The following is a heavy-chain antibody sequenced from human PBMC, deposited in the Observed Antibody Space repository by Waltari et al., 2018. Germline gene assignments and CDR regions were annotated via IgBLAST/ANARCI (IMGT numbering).Heavy chain of an antibody. D-gene: IGHD6-13*01. J-gene: IGHJ6*02. CDR1: GFSLSNARMG. CDR3: ARIRYSSSWGFLYYGMDV. V-gene: IGHV2-26*01. Sequence: QVTLKESGPVLVKPTETLTLTCTVSGFSLSNARMGVSWIRQPPGKALEWLAHIFSNDEKSYSTSLKSRLTISKDTSKSQVVLTMTNMDPVDTATYYCARIRYSSSWGFLYYGMDVWGQGTTVTVSS. CDR2: IFSNDEK.